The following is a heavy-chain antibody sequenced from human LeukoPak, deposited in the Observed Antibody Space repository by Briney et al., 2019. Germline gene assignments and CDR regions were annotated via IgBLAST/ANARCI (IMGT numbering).Heavy chain of an antibody. CDR2: VSYDGSNK. CDR3: AKSAVAFGGVIVTYFDY. V-gene: IGHV3-30*18. D-gene: IGHD3-16*02. J-gene: IGHJ4*02. CDR1: GFTFSSYG. Sequence: GGSLRLSCAASGFTFSSYGMHWVRQAPGKGLEWVAVVSYDGSNKYYADSVKGRFTISRDNSKNTLYLQMNSLRAEDTAVYYCAKSAVAFGGVIVTYFDYWGQGTLVTVSS.